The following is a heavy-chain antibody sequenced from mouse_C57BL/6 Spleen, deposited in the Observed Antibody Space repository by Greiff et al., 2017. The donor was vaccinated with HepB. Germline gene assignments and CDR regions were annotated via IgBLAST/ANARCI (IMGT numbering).Heavy chain of an antibody. D-gene: IGHD4-1*01. V-gene: IGHV1-53*01. Sequence: QVQLQQPGTELVKPGDSVKLSCKASGYTFTSYWMHWVKQRPGQGLEWIGNINPSNGGTNYNEKFKSKATLAVDKSSSTAYMQLSSLTSEDSAVYYCAREENWAYYLDYWGQGTTLTVSS. CDR1: GYTFTSYW. CDR2: INPSNGGT. J-gene: IGHJ2*01. CDR3: AREENWAYYLDY.